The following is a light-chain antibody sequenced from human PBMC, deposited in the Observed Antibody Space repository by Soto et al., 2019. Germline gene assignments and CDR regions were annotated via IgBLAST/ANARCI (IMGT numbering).Light chain of an antibody. V-gene: IGKV1-27*01. CDR1: QGVSTY. CDR3: QKYNSVPFA. Sequence: DIQMTQSPSSLSASVGDRVTITCRASQGVSTYLAWYQHKPGKVPKLLIYGVSTLQSGVPSRFSGSGSGTDFTLNISSLQPEDVATYYCQKYNSVPFAFGPGTTVDIK. CDR2: GVS. J-gene: IGKJ3*01.